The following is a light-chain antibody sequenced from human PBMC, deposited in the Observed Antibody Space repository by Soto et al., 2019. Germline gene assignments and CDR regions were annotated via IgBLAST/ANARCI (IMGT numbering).Light chain of an antibody. CDR3: QQYNNWPPIT. Sequence: EIVMTQSPATLSVSPVERATLSCRASQSVSSNLAWYQQKPGQAPRLLIYGASTRATGIPARFSGSGSGTEFTLTIRSLQSEDFAVYYCQQYNNWPPITCGQGTRLEIK. V-gene: IGKV3-15*01. CDR1: QSVSSN. J-gene: IGKJ5*01. CDR2: GAS.